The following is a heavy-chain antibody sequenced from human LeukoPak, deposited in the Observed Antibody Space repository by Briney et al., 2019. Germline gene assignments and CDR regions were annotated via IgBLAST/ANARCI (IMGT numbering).Heavy chain of an antibody. CDR3: AELGITMIGGV. CDR2: ISSSSGYI. CDR1: GFTFSSYG. V-gene: IGHV3-21*01. D-gene: IGHD3-10*02. Sequence: PGGSLRLSCAASGFTFSSYGMHWVRQAPGKGLEWVSSISSSSGYIYYADSVKGRFTISRDNAKNSLYLQMNSLRAEDTAVYYCAELGITMIGGVWGKGTTVTISS. J-gene: IGHJ6*04.